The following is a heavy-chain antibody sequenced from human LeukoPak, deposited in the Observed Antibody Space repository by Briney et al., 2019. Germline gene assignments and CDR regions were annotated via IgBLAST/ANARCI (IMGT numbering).Heavy chain of an antibody. CDR3: AREATAAAYFDY. J-gene: IGHJ4*02. CDR1: GFTFSAYT. D-gene: IGHD6-13*01. CDR2: ISADGTTK. Sequence: GGSLRLSYTASGFTFSAYTMHWVRQAPGKGLEWVAVISADGTTKFYADSVKGRFTISRDNSKNTLYLQMNSLRPEDSAVYFWAREATAAAYFDYWGQGTLVTVSS. V-gene: IGHV3-30-3*01.